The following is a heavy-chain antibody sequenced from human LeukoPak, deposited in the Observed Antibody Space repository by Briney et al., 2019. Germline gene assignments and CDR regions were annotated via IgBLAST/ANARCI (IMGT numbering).Heavy chain of an antibody. J-gene: IGHJ3*02. CDR2: INAGNGNT. V-gene: IGHV1-3*01. CDR1: GYTFTSYA. CDR3: ARGERLVHKAFDI. Sequence: ASVKVSCKASGYTFTSYAMHWVRQAPGQRLEWMGWINAGNGNTKYSQKFQGRVTITRDTSASTAYMELSSLRSEDTAVYYRARGERLVHKAFDIWGQGTMVTVSS. D-gene: IGHD3-9*01.